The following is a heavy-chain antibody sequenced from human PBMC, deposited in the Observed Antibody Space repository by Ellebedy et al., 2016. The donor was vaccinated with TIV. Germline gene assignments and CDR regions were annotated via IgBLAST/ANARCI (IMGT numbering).Heavy chain of an antibody. J-gene: IGHJ3*02. CDR1: GYSFARQW. V-gene: IGHV5-10-1*01. CDR2: IDPGDSYI. Sequence: GESLKISCQGSGYSFARQWISWVRQVPGKGLEWMGRIDPGDSYINYSPPFQGHVIFSTDKSISTAYLQWGSLKASDTAMYYCARLVLRTTSTRGDVFDIWGQGTMVTVSS. CDR3: ARLVLRTTSTRGDVFDI. D-gene: IGHD5-12*01.